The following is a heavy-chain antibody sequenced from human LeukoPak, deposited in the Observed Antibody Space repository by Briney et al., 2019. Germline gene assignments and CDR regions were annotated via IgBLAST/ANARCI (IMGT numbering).Heavy chain of an antibody. CDR2: IYYSGSS. CDR1: GGSISSSSYY. CDR3: ARRDIGAPFDY. V-gene: IGHV4-39*01. Sequence: PSETLSLTCTVSGGSISSSSYYWGWIRQPPGKGLEGLGSIYYSGSSYSNPSLKGRVSISVDTSKNQPFLNLSSVTAADTALYYCARRDIGAPFDYWGEGTLVSVSS. D-gene: IGHD2-15*01. J-gene: IGHJ4*02.